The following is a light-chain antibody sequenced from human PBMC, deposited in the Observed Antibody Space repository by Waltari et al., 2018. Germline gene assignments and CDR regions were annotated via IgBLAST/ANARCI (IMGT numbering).Light chain of an antibody. CDR1: QSLFSTSNSKNY. J-gene: IGKJ5*01. Sequence: DIVMTQSPDFLAVSLGERATINCKSSQSLFSTSNSKNYISWYQQKPGQPPTLLIYWASTRGSGVPDRFSGSGSGTDFTLTISSLQAEDVAVYYCHHYYIPPLTFGQGTRLEIK. CDR2: WAS. CDR3: HHYYIPPLT. V-gene: IGKV4-1*01.